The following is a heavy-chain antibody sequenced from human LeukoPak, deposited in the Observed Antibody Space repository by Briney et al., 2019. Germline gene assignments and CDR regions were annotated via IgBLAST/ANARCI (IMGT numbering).Heavy chain of an antibody. CDR2: IHYSGST. CDR1: GGSISSSNW. Sequence: SETLSLTCAVSGGSISSSNWWSWVRQPPGKGLEWIGYIHYSGSTNYNPSLKSRVTISVDTSKNQFSLKLSSVTAADTAVYYCAREQGWYMDVWGKGTTVTVSS. D-gene: IGHD2-15*01. CDR3: AREQGWYMDV. J-gene: IGHJ6*03. V-gene: IGHV4-4*02.